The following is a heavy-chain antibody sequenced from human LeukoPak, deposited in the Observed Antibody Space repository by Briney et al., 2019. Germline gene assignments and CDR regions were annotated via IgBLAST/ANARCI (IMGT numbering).Heavy chain of an antibody. CDR3: TISPDRTYYDILTGPEVGH. V-gene: IGHV3-72*01. D-gene: IGHD3-9*01. Sequence: GGSLRLSCAASGFIFSDHYMGWVRQVPEKGLEWVGRSRNKANSYTTEYAASVKGRFTISRDDSKNTLYLQMNSLKTEDTAVYYCTISPDRTYYDILTGPEVGHWGQGTLVTVSS. CDR1: GFIFSDHY. CDR2: SRNKANSYTT. J-gene: IGHJ4*02.